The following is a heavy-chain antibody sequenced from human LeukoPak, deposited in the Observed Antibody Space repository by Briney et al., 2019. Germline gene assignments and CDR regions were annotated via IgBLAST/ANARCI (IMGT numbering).Heavy chain of an antibody. CDR2: IYTSGST. D-gene: IGHD3-3*01. CDR3: ARDRVRDYDFWSGHEYYFDY. Sequence: PSETLSLTCTVSGGSISSGSYYWSWIRQPAGKGLEWIGRIYTSGSTNYNPSLKRRVTISVDTSKNQFSLKLSSVTAADTAVYYCARDRVRDYDFWSGHEYYFDYWGQGTLVTVSS. CDR1: GGSISSGSYY. J-gene: IGHJ4*02. V-gene: IGHV4-61*02.